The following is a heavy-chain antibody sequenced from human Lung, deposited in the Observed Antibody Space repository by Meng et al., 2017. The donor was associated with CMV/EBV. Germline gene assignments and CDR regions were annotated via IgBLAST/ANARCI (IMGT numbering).Heavy chain of an antibody. CDR1: GGPTSTYY. D-gene: IGHD1-7*01. Sequence: SXTLSSXCPVPGGPTSTYYWSWIRQPPGKGLEWIGYIYYSGSTNYNPSLKSRVTISVDTSKNQFSLKLSSVTAADTAVYYCARVAKSTITGTTPYYYYGMDVGXQGTTAT. CDR3: ARVAKSTITGTTPYYYYGMDV. V-gene: IGHV4-59*01. J-gene: IGHJ6*02. CDR2: IYYSGST.